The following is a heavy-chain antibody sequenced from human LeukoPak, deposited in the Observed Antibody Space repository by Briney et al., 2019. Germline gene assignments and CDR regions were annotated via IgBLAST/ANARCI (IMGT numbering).Heavy chain of an antibody. CDR2: INHSGST. D-gene: IGHD6-19*01. CDR3: ARRSSGWYRYDY. CDR1: GGSFSGYY. V-gene: IGHV4-34*01. J-gene: IGHJ4*02. Sequence: PSEALSLTCAVYGGSFSGYYWSWIRQPPGKGLEWIGEINHSGSTNYNPSLKSRVTISVDTSKNQFSLRLSSVTAADTAVYYCARRSSGWYRYDYWGQGTLVTVPS.